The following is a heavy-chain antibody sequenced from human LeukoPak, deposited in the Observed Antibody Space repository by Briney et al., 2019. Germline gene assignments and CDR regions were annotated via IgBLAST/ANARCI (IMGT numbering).Heavy chain of an antibody. D-gene: IGHD5-24*01. CDR1: GFTFSSYA. J-gene: IGHJ4*02. Sequence: PGGSLRLSCAASGFTFSSYAMHWVRQAPGKGLEWVSSISSSSSYIYYADSVKGRFTISRDNAKNSLYLQMNSLRAEDTAVYYCAREGLLSRDGYYSWGQGTLVTVSS. CDR2: ISSSSSYI. CDR3: AREGLLSRDGYYS. V-gene: IGHV3-21*01.